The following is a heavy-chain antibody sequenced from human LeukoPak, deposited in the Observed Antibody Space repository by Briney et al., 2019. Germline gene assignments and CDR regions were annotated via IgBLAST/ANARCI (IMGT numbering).Heavy chain of an antibody. J-gene: IGHJ5*02. CDR3: ARDRTTYYDFWSGPSWFDP. Sequence: GGSLRLSCAASGFTFSSYWMSWVRQAPGKGLEWVANIKQDGSEKYYVDSVKGRFTISRDNAKNSLYLQMNSLRAEDTAVYYCARDRTTYYDFWSGPSWFDPWGQGTLVTVSS. D-gene: IGHD3-3*01. CDR1: GFTFSSYW. V-gene: IGHV3-7*01. CDR2: IKQDGSEK.